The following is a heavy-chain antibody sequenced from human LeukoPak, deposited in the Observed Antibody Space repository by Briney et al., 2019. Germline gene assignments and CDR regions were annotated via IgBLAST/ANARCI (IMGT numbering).Heavy chain of an antibody. J-gene: IGHJ4*02. Sequence: GGSLRLSCATSGFVFSNYAMHWVRQAPDKGLEWVAVISYEGNNKYYADSVKGRFTISRDNSKNTLYLQMNSLRAEDTAVYYCAKDSILIPASKSALDYWGQGTLVTVSS. CDR3: AKDSILIPASKSALDY. V-gene: IGHV3-30-3*01. D-gene: IGHD2-2*01. CDR1: GFVFSNYA. CDR2: ISYEGNNK.